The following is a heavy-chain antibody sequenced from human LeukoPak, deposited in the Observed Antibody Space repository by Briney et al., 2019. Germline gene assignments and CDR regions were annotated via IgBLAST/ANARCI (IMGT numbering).Heavy chain of an antibody. J-gene: IGHJ4*02. CDR2: ISGSGGST. CDR3: AKGSRGYSYGYHDY. D-gene: IGHD5-18*01. Sequence: GGSLRLSCAASGFTFSSYAMSWVRQAPGKGREWVSAISGSGGSTYYADSVKGRFTISRDNSKNTLYLQMNSLRDEDTAVYYSAKGSRGYSYGYHDYWGQGTLVTVSS. CDR1: GFTFSSYA. V-gene: IGHV3-23*01.